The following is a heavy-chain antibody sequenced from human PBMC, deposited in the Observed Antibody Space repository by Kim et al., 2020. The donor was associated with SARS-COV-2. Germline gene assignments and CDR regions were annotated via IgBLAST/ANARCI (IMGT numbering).Heavy chain of an antibody. J-gene: IGHJ4*02. V-gene: IGHV1-8*01. CDR2: MNPNSGNT. Sequence: ASVKVSCKASGYTFTSYDINWVRQATGQGLEWMGWMNPNSGNTGYAQKFQGRVTMTRNTSISTAYMELSSLRSEDTAVYYCARGPPQYSSSWYGIENDYWGQGTLVTVSS. CDR3: ARGPPQYSSSWYGIENDY. D-gene: IGHD6-13*01. CDR1: GYTFTSYD.